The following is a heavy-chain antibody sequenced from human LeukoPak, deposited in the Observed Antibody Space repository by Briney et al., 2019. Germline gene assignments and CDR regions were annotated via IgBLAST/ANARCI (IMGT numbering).Heavy chain of an antibody. CDR1: SDSISSYY. CDR2: IYTSGGT. Sequence: SETLSLTCTVSSDSISSYYWSWIRQPPGKGLEWIGYIYTSGGTNYIPSLKGRVTISIDTSKNQFSLKLSSVTAADSAVYYCARLSTSPDRYYLDYWGQGTLVTVSS. CDR3: ARLSTSPDRYYLDY. D-gene: IGHD6-6*01. J-gene: IGHJ4*02. V-gene: IGHV4-4*09.